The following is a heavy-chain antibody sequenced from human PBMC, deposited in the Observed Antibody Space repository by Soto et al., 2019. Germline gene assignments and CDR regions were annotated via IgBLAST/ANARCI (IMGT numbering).Heavy chain of an antibody. V-gene: IGHV3-9*01. CDR3: AKDQSSGYGWGNFDY. D-gene: IGHD5-12*01. CDR1: GFTFDDYA. Sequence: GGSPRLSCAASGFTFDDYAMHWVRQAPGKGLEWVSGISWNSGIIDYADSVKGRFTISRDNAKNSLYLQMNSLRAEDTALYYCAKDQSSGYGWGNFDYWGQGTLVTVSS. J-gene: IGHJ4*02. CDR2: ISWNSGII.